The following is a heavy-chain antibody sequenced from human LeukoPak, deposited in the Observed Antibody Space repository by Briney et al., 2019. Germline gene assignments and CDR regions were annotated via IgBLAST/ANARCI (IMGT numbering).Heavy chain of an antibody. V-gene: IGHV1-2*02. CDR1: GYIFTGYY. CDR3: AREAGSGYYPYFDN. CDR2: INPNSGGT. J-gene: IGHJ4*02. Sequence: GASVKVSCKASGYIFTGYYIHWVRQAPGQGLEWMGWINPNSGGTNYAQKFQGRVTITRDTSANTAYMELTGLKSDDTAVYYCAREAGSGYYPYFDNWGQGTLVTVSS. D-gene: IGHD3-22*01.